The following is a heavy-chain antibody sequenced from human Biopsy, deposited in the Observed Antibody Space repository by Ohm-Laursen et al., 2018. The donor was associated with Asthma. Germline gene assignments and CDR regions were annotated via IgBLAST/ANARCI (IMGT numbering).Heavy chain of an antibody. CDR3: AKDVFPGWELRRGPNY. CDR2: ISFDGGNK. Sequence: RSLRLSCAASGFTFSNYGMHWVRQAPGKGLDWAAVISFDGGNKNYTDSVKGRFTISRDNSRNTLHLQMNSLRAEDTAVYYCAKDVFPGWELRRGPNYWGQGTLVTVSS. CDR1: GFTFSNYG. J-gene: IGHJ4*02. D-gene: IGHD1-26*01. V-gene: IGHV3-30*18.